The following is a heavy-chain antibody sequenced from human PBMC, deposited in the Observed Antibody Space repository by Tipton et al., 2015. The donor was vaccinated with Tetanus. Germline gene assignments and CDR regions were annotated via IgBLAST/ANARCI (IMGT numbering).Heavy chain of an antibody. CDR1: GFTFSSYG. J-gene: IGHJ4*02. D-gene: IGHD3-3*01. V-gene: IGHV3-30*03. CDR2: ISYDGSNK. Sequence: SLRLSCAASGFTFSSYGMHWVRQAPGKGLEWVVVISYDGSNKYYADSVKGRFTISRDNSKNTLYLQMNSLRAEDTAVYYCARDPGLLRFLEWLPDYWGQGTLVTVSS. CDR3: ARDPGLLRFLEWLPDY.